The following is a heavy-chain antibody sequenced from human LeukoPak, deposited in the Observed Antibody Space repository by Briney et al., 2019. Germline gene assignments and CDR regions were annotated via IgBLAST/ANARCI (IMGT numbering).Heavy chain of an antibody. V-gene: IGHV4-34*01. D-gene: IGHD5-24*01. Sequence: SETLSLTCAVYGASFSDSYWSWIRQSPEKGLEWIGEINNSGSTSYNPSLNSRVIMSVDRSKNQFSLKLSSVTAADTAVYYCARSSRRLQWEGYYYYYYYMDVWGKGTTVTVSS. CDR1: GASFSDSY. J-gene: IGHJ6*03. CDR2: INNSGST. CDR3: ARSSRRLQWEGYYYYYYYMDV.